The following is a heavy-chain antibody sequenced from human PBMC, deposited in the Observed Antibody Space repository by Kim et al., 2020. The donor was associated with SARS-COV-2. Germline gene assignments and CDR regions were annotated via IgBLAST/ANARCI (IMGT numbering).Heavy chain of an antibody. J-gene: IGHJ4*02. CDR3: AKHADHYDFWSGYAH. V-gene: IGHV3-23*01. D-gene: IGHD3-3*01. Sequence: DTVKCRFTISRHHSKNTLYLPMNSLRAEDTAVYYCAKHADHYDFWSGYAHWGQGTLVTVSS.